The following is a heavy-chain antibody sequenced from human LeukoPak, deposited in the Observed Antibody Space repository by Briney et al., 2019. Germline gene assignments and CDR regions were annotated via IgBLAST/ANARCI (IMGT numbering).Heavy chain of an antibody. CDR2: INHSGST. J-gene: IGHJ4*02. V-gene: IGHV4-34*01. CDR1: GGSFSGYY. D-gene: IGHD2-2*01. CDR3: ARAGTGDCSSTSCTVDY. Sequence: SETLSLTCAAYGGSFSGYYWSWIRQPPGKGLEWIGEINHSGSTNYNPSLKSRVTISVDTSKNQFSLKLSSVTAADTAVYYCARAGTGDCSSTSCTVDYWGQGTLVTVSS.